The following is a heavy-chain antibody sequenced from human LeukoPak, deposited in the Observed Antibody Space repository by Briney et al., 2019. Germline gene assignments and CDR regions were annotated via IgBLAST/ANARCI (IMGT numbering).Heavy chain of an antibody. Sequence: SVKVSCKASGGTFSSYAISWVRQAPGKGLEWMGGIIPIFGTANYAQKFQGRVTITTDESTSTAYMELSSLRSEDTAVYYCAIGWYQLPNYWYFDLWGRGTLVTVSS. J-gene: IGHJ2*01. D-gene: IGHD2-2*01. V-gene: IGHV1-69*05. CDR1: GGTFSSYA. CDR3: AIGWYQLPNYWYFDL. CDR2: IIPIFGTA.